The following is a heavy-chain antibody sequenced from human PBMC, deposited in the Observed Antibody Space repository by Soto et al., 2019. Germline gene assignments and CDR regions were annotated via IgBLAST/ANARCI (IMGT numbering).Heavy chain of an antibody. CDR3: ATRRTDFWSGYSDYGMDV. CDR1: GYRFTSYG. CDR2: IYPGDSDT. J-gene: IGHJ6*02. Sequence: GESLKISSRGSGYRFTSYGIGWVRQMPGKGLEWMGIIYPGDSDTRYSPSFQGQVTISADKSISTAYLQWSSLKASDTAMYYFATRRTDFWSGYSDYGMDVWGQGTTVTVSS. V-gene: IGHV5-51*01. D-gene: IGHD3-3*01.